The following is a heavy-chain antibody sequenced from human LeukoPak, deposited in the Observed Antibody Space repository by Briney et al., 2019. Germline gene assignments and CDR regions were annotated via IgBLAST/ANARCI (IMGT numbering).Heavy chain of an antibody. CDR1: GFTFSSYG. CDR3: ARDMGDGYNFDY. Sequence: GRSLRLSCAASGFTFSSYGMHWVRQAPGKGLERVAVIWYDGSNKYYADSVKGRFTISRDNSKNTLYLQMNSLRAEDTAVYYCARDMGDGYNFDYWGQGTLVTVSS. J-gene: IGHJ4*02. CDR2: IWYDGSNK. V-gene: IGHV3-33*01. D-gene: IGHD5-24*01.